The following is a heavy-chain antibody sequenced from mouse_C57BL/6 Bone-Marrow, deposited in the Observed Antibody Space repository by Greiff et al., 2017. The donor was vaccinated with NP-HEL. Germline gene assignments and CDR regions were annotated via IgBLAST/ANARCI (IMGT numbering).Heavy chain of an antibody. V-gene: IGHV1-72*01. D-gene: IGHD1-1*01. J-gene: IGHJ2*01. Sequence: QVQLQQPGAELVKPGASVKLSCKASGYTFTSYWMHWVKQRPGRGLEWIGRIDPNSGGTKYNEKFKSKATLTVDKPSSTAYMQLSSLTSEDSAVYYCASVNYYGSSFYLDYGGQGTALTVTA. CDR3: ASVNYYGSSFYLDY. CDR2: IDPNSGGT. CDR1: GYTFTSYW.